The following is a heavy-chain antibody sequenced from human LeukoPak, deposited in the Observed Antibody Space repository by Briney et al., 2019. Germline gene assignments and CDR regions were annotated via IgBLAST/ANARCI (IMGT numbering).Heavy chain of an antibody. J-gene: IGHJ2*01. D-gene: IGHD3-16*01. V-gene: IGHV4-34*01. Sequence: SETLSLTCAVYGGSFSGYYWSWIRQPPGKGLECIGEINHSGSTNYNPSLKSRVTISVDTSKNQFSLKLSSVTAADTAVYYCARGIGFGNFDLWGRGTLVTVSS. CDR3: ARGIGFGNFDL. CDR2: INHSGST. CDR1: GGSFSGYY.